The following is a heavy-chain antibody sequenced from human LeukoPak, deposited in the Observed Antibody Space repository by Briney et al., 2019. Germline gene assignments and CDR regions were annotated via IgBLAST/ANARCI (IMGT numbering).Heavy chain of an antibody. D-gene: IGHD3-22*01. J-gene: IGHJ4*02. V-gene: IGHV4-34*01. CDR2: INHSGST. Sequence: SETLSLTCAVYGGSFSGYYWSWIRQPPGKGLEWIGEINHSGSTNYNPSLKSRVTISVDTSKNQFSLKLSSVTAADTAVYYCAKGPGGYYYYFDYWGQGTLVTVSS. CDR1: GGSFSGYY. CDR3: AKGPGGYYYYFDY.